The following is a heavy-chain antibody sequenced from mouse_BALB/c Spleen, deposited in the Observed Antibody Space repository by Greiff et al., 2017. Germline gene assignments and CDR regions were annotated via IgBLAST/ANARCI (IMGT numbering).Heavy chain of an antibody. CDR2: INPSNGRT. D-gene: IGHD2-3*01. V-gene: IGHV1S81*02. CDR1: GYTFTSYW. J-gene: IGHJ3*01. Sequence: QVQLQQSGAELVKPGASVKLSCKASGYTFTSYWMHWVKQRPGQGLEWIGEINPSNGRTNYNEKFKSKATLTVDKSSSTAYMQLSSLTSEDSAVYYCARRGIYDGYSWFAYWGQGTLVTVSA. CDR3: ARRGIYDGYSWFAY.